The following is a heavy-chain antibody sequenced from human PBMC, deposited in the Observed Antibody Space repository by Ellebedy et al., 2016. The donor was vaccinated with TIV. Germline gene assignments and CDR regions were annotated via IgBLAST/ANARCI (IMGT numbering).Heavy chain of an antibody. CDR1: GFTFTSSA. CDR3: AAEGFDILTGYPDAFDI. V-gene: IGHV1-58*01. Sequence: SVKVSXXASGFTFTSSAVQWVRQARGQRLEWIGWIVVGSGNTNYAQKFQERVTITRDMSTSTAYMELSSLRSEDTAVYYCAAEGFDILTGYPDAFDIWGQGTMVTVSS. J-gene: IGHJ3*02. CDR2: IVVGSGNT. D-gene: IGHD3-9*01.